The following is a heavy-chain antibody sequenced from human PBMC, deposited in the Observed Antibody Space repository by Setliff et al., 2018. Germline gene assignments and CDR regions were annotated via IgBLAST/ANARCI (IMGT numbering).Heavy chain of an antibody. J-gene: IGHJ4*02. V-gene: IGHV4-39*01. D-gene: IGHD3-22*01. CDR3: ASLPYYDSSGYSLSYY. CDR2: IYYSGST. Sequence: SETLSLTCTVSGGSISSSSYYWGWIRQPPGKGLEWIGSIYYSGSTYYNPSLKSRVTKSVDTSKNQFSLKLSSVTAADTAVYYCASLPYYDSSGYSLSYYWGQGMLVTVS. CDR1: GGSISSSSYY.